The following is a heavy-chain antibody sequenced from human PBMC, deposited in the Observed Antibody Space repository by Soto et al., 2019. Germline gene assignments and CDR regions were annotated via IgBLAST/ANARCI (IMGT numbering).Heavy chain of an antibody. V-gene: IGHV1-46*03. CDR1: GYTFTSYY. J-gene: IGHJ3*02. Sequence: QVQLVQSGAEVKKPGASVKVSCKASGYTFTSYYMHWVRQAPGQGLEWMGIINPSGGSTSYAQKFQGRVTMTRDTSTSTVYMELSSLRSEDTAVYYCARTDDIWGSYHTVAFDIWGQGTMVTVSS. CDR2: INPSGGST. D-gene: IGHD3-16*02. CDR3: ARTDDIWGSYHTVAFDI.